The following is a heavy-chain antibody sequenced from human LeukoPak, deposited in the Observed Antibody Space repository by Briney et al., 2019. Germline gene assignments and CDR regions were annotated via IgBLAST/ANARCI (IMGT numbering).Heavy chain of an antibody. V-gene: IGHV3-30*14. Sequence: GGSLRLSCAASGFTFSSYAMHWVRQAPGKGLEWVAVISYDGSNKYYADSVKGRFTISRDNSKNMLYLHMNSLRAGDTAVYYCARGGIVGSTTGFGYFYYAMDVWGQGTTVTVSS. D-gene: IGHD1-26*01. CDR1: GFTFSSYA. CDR2: ISYDGSNK. J-gene: IGHJ6*02. CDR3: ARGGIVGSTTGFGYFYYAMDV.